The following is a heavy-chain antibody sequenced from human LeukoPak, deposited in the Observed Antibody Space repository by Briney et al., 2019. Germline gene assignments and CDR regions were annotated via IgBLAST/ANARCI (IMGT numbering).Heavy chain of an antibody. J-gene: IGHJ4*02. CDR3: ARHRAVGGGHSTTWYTDC. CDR2: IDPSDSEI. Sequence: GEPLKISCQGLGYSFSMYWIGWVRHMPGKGLEWMGVIDPSDSEITYSPSFQGHVTISVDKSVNTAYLQWTTLKASDTALYYCARHRAVGGGHSTTWYTDCWGQGTLVSVSS. CDR1: GYSFSMYW. D-gene: IGHD6-13*01. V-gene: IGHV5-51*01.